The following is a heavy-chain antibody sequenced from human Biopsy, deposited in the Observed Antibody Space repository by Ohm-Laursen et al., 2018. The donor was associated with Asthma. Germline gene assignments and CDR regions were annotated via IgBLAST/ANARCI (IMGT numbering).Heavy chain of an antibody. Sequence: SLRLSCAASGFAASRDYMFWVRQAPGKGLEWASVIYSGGTSHTADSVRGRFTISRDFSKNTLHLQMHSLRVEDTAVYYCARGDSSGWSHYYFDYWGQGTLVTVSS. CDR3: ARGDSSGWSHYYFDY. V-gene: IGHV3-53*01. CDR2: IYSGGTS. J-gene: IGHJ4*02. D-gene: IGHD3-22*01. CDR1: GFAASRDY.